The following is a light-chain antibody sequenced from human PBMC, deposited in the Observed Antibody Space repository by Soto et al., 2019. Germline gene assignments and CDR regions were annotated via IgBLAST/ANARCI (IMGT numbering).Light chain of an antibody. CDR2: AAS. CDR3: QQSYSTPLT. CDR1: QNINTY. V-gene: IGKV1-39*01. Sequence: IQMTQSPSTLSASVGDRVTITCRASQNINTYLNWYQQKPGKAPKLLIYAASSLQSGVPPRFSGSGSGTDFTLTISSLQPEDFASYYCQQSYSTPLTFGGGTKVDIK. J-gene: IGKJ4*01.